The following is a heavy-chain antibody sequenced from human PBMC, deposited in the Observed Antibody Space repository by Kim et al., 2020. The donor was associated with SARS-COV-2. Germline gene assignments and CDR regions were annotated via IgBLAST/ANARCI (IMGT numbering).Heavy chain of an antibody. CDR3: AKVSLTMIVVVNWWDDAFDI. CDR2: ISGSGGST. J-gene: IGHJ3*02. D-gene: IGHD3-22*01. CDR1: GFTFSSYA. V-gene: IGHV3-23*01. Sequence: GGSLRLSCAASGFTFSSYAMSWVRQAPGKGLEWVSAISGSGGSTYYADSVKGRFTISRDNSKNTLYLQMNSLRAEDTAVYYCAKVSLTMIVVVNWWDDAFDIWGQGTMVTVSS.